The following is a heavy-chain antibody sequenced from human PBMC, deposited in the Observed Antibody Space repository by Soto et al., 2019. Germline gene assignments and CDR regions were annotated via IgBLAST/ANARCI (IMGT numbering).Heavy chain of an antibody. CDR1: GYTFTSYG. Sequence: ASVKVSCKASGYTFTSYGISWVRQAPGQGLEWMGWISAYNGNTNYAQKLQGRVTMTTDTSTSTAYMELRSLRSDDTAVYYCARGAGYYDSSGYYYTQYYFDYWGQGTLVTVS. J-gene: IGHJ4*02. CDR3: ARGAGYYDSSGYYYTQYYFDY. CDR2: ISAYNGNT. V-gene: IGHV1-18*01. D-gene: IGHD3-22*01.